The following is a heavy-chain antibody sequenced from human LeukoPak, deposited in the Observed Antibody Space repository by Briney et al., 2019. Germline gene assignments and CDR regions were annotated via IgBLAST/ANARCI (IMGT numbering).Heavy chain of an antibody. CDR3: ARNGIAVAGNNYYYYYYMDV. Sequence: GAPVKVSCKASGYTFTGYYMHWVRQAPGQGLEWMGWINPNSGGTNYAQKFQGRVTMTRDTSISTAYMELSRLRSDDTAVYYCARNGIAVAGNNYYYYYYMDVWGKGTTVTVSS. CDR2: INPNSGGT. CDR1: GYTFTGYY. J-gene: IGHJ6*03. D-gene: IGHD6-19*01. V-gene: IGHV1-2*02.